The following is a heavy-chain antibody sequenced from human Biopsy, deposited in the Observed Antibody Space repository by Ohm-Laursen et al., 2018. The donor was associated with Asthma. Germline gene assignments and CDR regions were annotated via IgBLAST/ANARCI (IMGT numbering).Heavy chain of an antibody. D-gene: IGHD3-3*01. V-gene: IGHV3-21*01. CDR1: GFTFSSYS. CDR2: ISSSSSYI. Sequence: SLRLSCAASGFTFSSYSMNWVRQAPGKGLEWVSSISSSSSYIYYADSVKGRFTISRDNAKNSLYLQMNSLRAEDTAVYYCARVDTIFGMVIPIYYYYGMDVWGQGTTVTVSS. CDR3: ARVDTIFGMVIPIYYYYGMDV. J-gene: IGHJ6*02.